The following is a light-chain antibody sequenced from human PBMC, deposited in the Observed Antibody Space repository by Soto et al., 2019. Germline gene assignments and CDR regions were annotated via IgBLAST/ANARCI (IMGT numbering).Light chain of an antibody. CDR1: QSVRSSH. J-gene: IGKJ5*01. Sequence: EIVLTQSPGTLSLSPGERSTLSCRASQSVRSSHLAWYQQKPGQAPRLLVYDASNRATGIPARFSGSGSGTDFTLTIRSLEPEDFAVYYCQQRSNWPPITFGQGTRLEIK. V-gene: IGKV3-11*01. CDR3: QQRSNWPPIT. CDR2: DAS.